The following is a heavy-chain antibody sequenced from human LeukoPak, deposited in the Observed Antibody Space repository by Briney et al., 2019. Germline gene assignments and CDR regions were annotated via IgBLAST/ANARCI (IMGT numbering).Heavy chain of an antibody. CDR2: ISYDGSNK. CDR3: AKDGGVGTGAFHI. J-gene: IGHJ3*02. V-gene: IGHV3-30-3*01. Sequence: GGSLRLSCAASGFTFSSYAMHWVRQAPGKGLEWVAVISYDGSNKYYADSVKGRFTISRDNSKNTLYLQMNSLRAEDTAVYYCAKDGGVGTGAFHIWGQGTMVTVSS. CDR1: GFTFSSYA. D-gene: IGHD3-16*01.